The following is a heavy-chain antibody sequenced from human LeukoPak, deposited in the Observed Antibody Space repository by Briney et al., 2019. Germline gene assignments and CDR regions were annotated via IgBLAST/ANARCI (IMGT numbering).Heavy chain of an antibody. CDR1: GFTFSSYA. D-gene: IGHD3-10*01. V-gene: IGHV3-30*04. CDR2: ISYDGSNK. CDR3: ARDGITMVRGVTALDY. Sequence: PPGGPLRLSCAASGFTFSSYAMHWVRQAPGKGLEWVAVISYDGSNKYYADSVKGRFTISRDNSKNTLYLQMNSLRAEDTAVYYCARDGITMVRGVTALDYWGQGTLVTVSS. J-gene: IGHJ4*02.